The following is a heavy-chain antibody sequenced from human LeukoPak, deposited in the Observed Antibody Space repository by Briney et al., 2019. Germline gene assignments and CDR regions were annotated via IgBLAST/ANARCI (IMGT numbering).Heavy chain of an antibody. D-gene: IGHD2-15*01. CDR3: ARGYCSGGSCYLVENWFDF. CDR1: GYTFSDYY. CDR2: INPKSGDT. J-gene: IGHJ5*01. V-gene: IGHV1-2*06. Sequence: ASVTVSCKASGYTFSDYYMYWLRQAPGEGLEWVGRINPKSGDTNYAQNFQGRVTITRDTAMNKAYMELSRLRSDDTAVYFCARGYCSGGSCYLVENWFDFWGQGTLVTVSS.